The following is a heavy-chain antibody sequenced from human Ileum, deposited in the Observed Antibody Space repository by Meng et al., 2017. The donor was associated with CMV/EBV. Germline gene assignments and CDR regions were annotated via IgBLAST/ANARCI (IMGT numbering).Heavy chain of an antibody. J-gene: IGHJ1*01. CDR2: INPNSGGT. V-gene: IGHV1-2*06. D-gene: IGHD3-10*01. CDR1: GSTFTGYY. CDR3: ARVRPAEYLQH. Sequence: VQLVQSEAEIKEPGAAVKVSCMTSGSTFTGYYMHWVRQAPGQGLAWMGRINPNSGGTNYAHKFQGRVTMTRDTSISTAYLELSRLRSDDTAVYFCARVRPAEYLQHWGQGTLVTVSS.